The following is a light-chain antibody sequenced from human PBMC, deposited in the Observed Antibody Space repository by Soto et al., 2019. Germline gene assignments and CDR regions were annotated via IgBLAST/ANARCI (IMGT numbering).Light chain of an antibody. V-gene: IGLV1-40*01. Sequence: QTVVTQPPSVSGAPGQRVTISCTGRSSNIGTGYDVHWYQHLPGTAPQLLIYGNINRPSGVPDRFSGSKSGTSASLAITGLQAEDEADYYCQSYDSSLSGYVFGTGTKLTFL. CDR3: QSYDSSLSGYV. CDR1: SSNIGTGYD. CDR2: GNI. J-gene: IGLJ1*01.